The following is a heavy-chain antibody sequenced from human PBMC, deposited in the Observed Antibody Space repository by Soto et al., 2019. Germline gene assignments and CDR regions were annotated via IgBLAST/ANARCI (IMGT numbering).Heavy chain of an antibody. D-gene: IGHD5-12*01. CDR2: INPSGGGT. J-gene: IGHJ6*01. CDR1: GYTFTSYY. Sequence: ASVKVSCKASGYTFTSYYMHWVRQAPGQGLEWMGIINPSGGGTSYAQKFQGRVTMTRDTSTSILYMELSSLRSDDTAVYYCARFFDYSGGTSGGMAVWGQGTTVTVSS. CDR3: ARFFDYSGGTSGGMAV. V-gene: IGHV1-46*01.